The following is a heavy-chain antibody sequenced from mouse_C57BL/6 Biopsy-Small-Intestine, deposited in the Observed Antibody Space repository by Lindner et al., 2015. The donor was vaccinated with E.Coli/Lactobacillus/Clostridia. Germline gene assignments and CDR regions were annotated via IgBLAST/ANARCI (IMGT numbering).Heavy chain of an antibody. CDR1: GYAFSSYW. Sequence: VQLQESGAELVKPGASVKISCKASGYAFSSYWMNWVKQRPGKGLEWIGQIYPGDGDTNYNGKFKGKATLTADKSSSTAYMQLSSLTSEDSAVYFCARSPNYYGSSPYYYAMDYWGQGASVTVSS. V-gene: IGHV1-80*01. CDR2: IYPGDGDT. CDR3: ARSPNYYGSSPYYYAMDY. D-gene: IGHD1-1*01. J-gene: IGHJ4*01.